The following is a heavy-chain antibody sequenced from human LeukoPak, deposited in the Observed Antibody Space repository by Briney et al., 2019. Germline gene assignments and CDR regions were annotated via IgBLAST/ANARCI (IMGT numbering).Heavy chain of an antibody. D-gene: IGHD2-15*01. CDR1: GFTFSNYA. J-gene: IGHJ4*02. CDR2: VSGSGGST. CDR3: AKRDCSGSSCHYFDC. Sequence: PGGSLRLSCATSGFTFSNYAMNWARQAPGKGLEWVSGVSGSGGSTFYADSVKGRFTIFRDNSKNTLYLQMNSLRAEDTAIYYCAKRDCSGSSCHYFDCWGQGTLVTVSS. V-gene: IGHV3-23*01.